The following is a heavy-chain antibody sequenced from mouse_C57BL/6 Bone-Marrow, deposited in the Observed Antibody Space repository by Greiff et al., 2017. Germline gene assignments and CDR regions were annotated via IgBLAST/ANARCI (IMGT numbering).Heavy chain of an antibody. J-gene: IGHJ2*01. Sequence: GGGLVQPKGSLKLSCAASGFSFNTYAMHWVRQAPGKGLEWVARIRSKSNNYATYYADSVKDRFTISRDDSESMLYLQMNNLKTEDTAMYYCVRQSLLGFLDYWGQGTTLTVSS. CDR1: GFSFNTYA. CDR3: VRQSLLGFLDY. D-gene: IGHD1-2*01. CDR2: IRSKSNNYAT. V-gene: IGHV10-1*01.